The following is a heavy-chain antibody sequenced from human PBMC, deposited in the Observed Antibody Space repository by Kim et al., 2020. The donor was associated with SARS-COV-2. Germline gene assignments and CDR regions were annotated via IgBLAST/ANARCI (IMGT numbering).Heavy chain of an antibody. J-gene: IGHJ3*02. CDR3: ARGSGGYYADAFDI. CDR2: ISYVGSNK. V-gene: IGHV3-30-3*01. D-gene: IGHD1-26*01. Sequence: GGSLRLSCAASGFTFSSYAMHWVRQAPGKGLEWVAVISYVGSNKYYADSVKGRFTISRDNSKNTLYLQMNSLRAEDTAVYYCARGSGGYYADAFDIWGQGTMVTVSS. CDR1: GFTFSSYA.